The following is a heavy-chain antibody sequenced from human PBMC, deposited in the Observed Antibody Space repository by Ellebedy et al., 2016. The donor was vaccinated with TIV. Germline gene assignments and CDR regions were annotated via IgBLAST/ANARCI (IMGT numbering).Heavy chain of an antibody. CDR1: GYTFTGYY. D-gene: IGHD3-10*01. CDR3: ARAPSVVFGSGSYRFAP. CDR2: INCNSGGT. J-gene: IGHJ5*02. Sequence: AASVKVSCKASGYTFTGYYLHWVRQAPGQGLEWMGWINCNSGGTKYAQKFQDWVTMTRDTSISTAYMELNRLKSDDTAVYYCARAPSVVFGSGSYRFAPWGQGTLVTVSS. V-gene: IGHV1-2*04.